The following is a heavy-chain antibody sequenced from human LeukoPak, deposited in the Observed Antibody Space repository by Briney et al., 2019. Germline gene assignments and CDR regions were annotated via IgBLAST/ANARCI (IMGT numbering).Heavy chain of an antibody. CDR1: GYSFTDYY. CDR3: ARADRLHGGPYLIGP. D-gene: IGHD2-21*01. V-gene: IGHV1-2*02. J-gene: IGHJ4*02. CDR2: INLNNGDI. Sequence: GASVKVSCKASGYSFTDYYMHWVRQAPGQGLEWMGWINLNNGDIKSAQKFQGRVTMTRDTSITTVYMEVSWLTSDDTAIYYCARADRLHGGPYLIGPRGQGTLVTVSS.